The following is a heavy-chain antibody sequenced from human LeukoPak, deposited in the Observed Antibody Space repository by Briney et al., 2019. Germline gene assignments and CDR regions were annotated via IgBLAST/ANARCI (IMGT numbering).Heavy chain of an antibody. J-gene: IGHJ4*02. CDR3: ATGSGYYYDH. D-gene: IGHD3-22*01. CDR1: GFTFSNYY. Sequence: PGGSLRLSCAASGFTFSNYYMHWVRQAPGKGLEWVAVVHHDGSERYYADSVKGRFTISRDNSRNTLYVQMDSLRVEDTAVYYCATGSGYYYDHWGQGTLVTVSS. CDR2: VHHDGSER. V-gene: IGHV3-30*02.